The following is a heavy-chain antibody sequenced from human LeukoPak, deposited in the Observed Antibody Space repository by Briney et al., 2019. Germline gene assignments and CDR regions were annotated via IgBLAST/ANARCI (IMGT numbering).Heavy chain of an antibody. CDR2: ISAYNGNT. J-gene: IGHJ4*02. Sequence: ASVKVSCKASGYTFTSYGISWVRQAPGQGLEWMGWISAYNGNTNYAQKLQGRVTMTTDTSTSTAYMELRSLRSDDTAVYYCARAERVTAMGASDYWGQGTLVTVSS. V-gene: IGHV1-18*01. CDR1: GYTFTSYG. D-gene: IGHD2-21*02. CDR3: ARAERVTAMGASDY.